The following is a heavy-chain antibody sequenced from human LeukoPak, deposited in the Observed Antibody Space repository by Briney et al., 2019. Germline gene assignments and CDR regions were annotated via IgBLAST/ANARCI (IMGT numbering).Heavy chain of an antibody. CDR3: ARSLRSGYLDAFDI. J-gene: IGHJ3*02. Sequence: KPSETLSLTCTVSGGSISTYCWSWIRQPPGKGLEWIGYIYYSGSTNYNPSLKSRVTISVDTSKNQFSLKLTSVTAADTAVYYCARSLRSGYLDAFDIWGQGTMVTVSS. V-gene: IGHV4-59*01. D-gene: IGHD3-22*01. CDR2: IYYSGST. CDR1: GGSISTYC.